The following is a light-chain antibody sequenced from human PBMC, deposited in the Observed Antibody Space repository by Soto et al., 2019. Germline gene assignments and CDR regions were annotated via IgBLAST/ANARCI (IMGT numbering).Light chain of an antibody. CDR1: SSDVGGYNY. CDR3: SSYTSSSTVV. CDR2: DVS. V-gene: IGLV2-14*01. Sequence: QSALTQPASVSGSPGQSITISYTGTSSDVGGYNYVSWYQQYPGKAPKLMIYDVSNRPSGVSNRFSGSKSGNTASLTISGLQAEDEADYYCSSYTSSSTVVFGGGTKLTVL. J-gene: IGLJ2*01.